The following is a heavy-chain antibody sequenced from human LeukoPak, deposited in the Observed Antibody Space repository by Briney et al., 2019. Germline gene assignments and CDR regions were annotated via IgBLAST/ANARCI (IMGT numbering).Heavy chain of an antibody. CDR1: GFTFSTYN. CDR2: ISSSSYTI. V-gene: IGHV3-48*01. D-gene: IGHD1-20*01. Sequence: PGGSLRLSCEASGFTFSTYNMNWVRQAPGKGLEWVSYISSSSYTIYYADSVKGRFTISRDNAKNSLYLQMNSLRAEDTAVYYCAIITGTTADAFDIWGQGTMVTVSS. J-gene: IGHJ3*02. CDR3: AIITGTTADAFDI.